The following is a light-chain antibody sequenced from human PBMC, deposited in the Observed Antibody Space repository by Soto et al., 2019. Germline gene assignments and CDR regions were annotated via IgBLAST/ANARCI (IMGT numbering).Light chain of an antibody. V-gene: IGLV2-8*01. Sequence: SGVAQPPSASGSPGQSVTISCSGTKSDIGVYDFVSWYQHHPGKAPRLIIYEVVQRPSGVPDRFSGSKSGNTASLTVSGLQAADEADYFCKSYAGSNTYVLGSGTKV. CDR2: EVV. CDR1: KSDIGVYDF. J-gene: IGLJ1*01. CDR3: KSYAGSNTYV.